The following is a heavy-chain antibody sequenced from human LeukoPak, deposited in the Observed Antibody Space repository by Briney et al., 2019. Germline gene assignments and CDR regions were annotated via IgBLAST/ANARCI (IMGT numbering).Heavy chain of an antibody. J-gene: IGHJ4*02. CDR1: GFTFSTYW. Sequence: GGSLRLSCEASGFTFSTYWMKWVRQAPGKGLEWVANIKQDGSQKYYVDSVKGRFIISRDNAKNSLYLQMTSVRAEDTAVYYCAREGTFGDYRASGDHWGQGALVTVSS. CDR3: AREGTFGDYRASGDH. CDR2: IKQDGSQK. D-gene: IGHD2-21*02. V-gene: IGHV3-7*03.